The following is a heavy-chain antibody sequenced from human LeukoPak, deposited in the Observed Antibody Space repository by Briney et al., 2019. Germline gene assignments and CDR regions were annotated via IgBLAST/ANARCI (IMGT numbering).Heavy chain of an antibody. Sequence: GGSLRLSCAASGFTVSSNYMSWVRQAPGKGPEWVSVIYSGGSTYYADSVKGRFTISRDNSKNTLYLQMNSLRAEDTAVYYCARSSVGATPYYFDYWGQGTLVTVSS. V-gene: IGHV3-53*01. J-gene: IGHJ4*02. CDR1: GFTVSSNY. CDR2: IYSGGST. D-gene: IGHD1-26*01. CDR3: ARSSVGATPYYFDY.